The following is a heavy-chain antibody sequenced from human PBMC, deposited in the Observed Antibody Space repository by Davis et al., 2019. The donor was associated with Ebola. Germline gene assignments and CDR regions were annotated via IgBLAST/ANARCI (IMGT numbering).Heavy chain of an antibody. CDR1: GGSISSYY. CDR2: FYYSGST. J-gene: IGHJ6*02. CDR3: ASDWPGHWTYGMDV. V-gene: IGHV4-59*01. D-gene: IGHD1-1*01. Sequence: SETLSLTCTVSGGSISSYYWSWIRQPPGKGLEWIGYFYYSGSTNYNPSLKSRVTISVDTSKNQFSLKLSTVTAADTAVYYCASDWPGHWTYGMDVWGQGTTVTVSS.